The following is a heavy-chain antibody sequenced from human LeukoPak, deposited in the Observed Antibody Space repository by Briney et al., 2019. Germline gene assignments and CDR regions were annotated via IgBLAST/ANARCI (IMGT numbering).Heavy chain of an antibody. V-gene: IGHV3-30-3*01. CDR2: ISHDGSNE. J-gene: IGHJ4*02. CDR1: GFVFSSYA. Sequence: PGGSLRLSCAASGFVFSSYAMHWVRQAPGKGLDGVAVISHDGSNEYYADSVKGRFTISRDNSKNTLYLQMNSLRAEDTAVYYCAKDKGLAAPSLDYWGQGTLVTVSS. CDR3: AKDKGLAAPSLDY. D-gene: IGHD3-16*01.